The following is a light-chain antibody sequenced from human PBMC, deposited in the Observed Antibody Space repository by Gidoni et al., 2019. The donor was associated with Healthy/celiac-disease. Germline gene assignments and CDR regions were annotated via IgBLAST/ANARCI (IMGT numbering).Light chain of an antibody. J-gene: IGKJ4*01. CDR1: QSISSY. CDR3: QQSYSTPLT. CDR2: AAS. V-gene: IGKV1-39*01. Sequence: DIQMTQSPSSPSASVGDRVTITCRASQSISSYLNWYQQKPGKAPKLLIYAASSLQSGVPSRFSGSGSGTDSTLTISSLQPEDFATYYCQQSYSTPLTFGGGTKVEIK.